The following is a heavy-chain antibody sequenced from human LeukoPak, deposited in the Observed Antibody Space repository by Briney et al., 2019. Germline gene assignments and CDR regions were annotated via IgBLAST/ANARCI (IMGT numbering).Heavy chain of an antibody. CDR2: IYPNSGAT. J-gene: IGHJ4*02. CDR3: GTLLSNXXXDY. Sequence: ASVKVSCKASGYTFTGYYMHWVRQAPGQGLEWMGWIYPNSGATKYAQKFQGRATMTRDTSISTAYMELSGLRSDDTAVYYCGTLLSNXXXDYWGQG. V-gene: IGHV1-2*02. CDR1: GYTFTGYY.